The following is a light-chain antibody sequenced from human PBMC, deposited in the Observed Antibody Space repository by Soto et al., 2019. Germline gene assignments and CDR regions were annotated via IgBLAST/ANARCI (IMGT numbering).Light chain of an antibody. Sequence: EIVMTQSPASLSVSPGDGATLSCWASQSVASNVAWYQQKPGQGPRLLIHGASTRAAGVPARFIGSGSGTDFTLTISSLQSEDFAVYFCQQYHNWPPQYTFGQGKKLQIK. CDR2: GAS. CDR1: QSVASN. J-gene: IGKJ2*01. CDR3: QQYHNWPPQYT. V-gene: IGKV3-15*01.